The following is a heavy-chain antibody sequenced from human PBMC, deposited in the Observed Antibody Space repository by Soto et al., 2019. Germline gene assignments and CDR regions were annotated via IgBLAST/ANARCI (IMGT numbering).Heavy chain of an antibody. CDR1: GYTFTSYY. CDR2: INPSRGST. V-gene: IGHV1-46*01. D-gene: IGHD3-16*02. J-gene: IGHJ5*02. CDR3: ARGLRDMMTFGGVIVRGWFDP. Sequence: QVQLVQSGAEVKKPGASVKVSCKASGYTFTSYYMHWVRQAPGQGLEWMGIINPSRGSTSYAQKCQGRGTMARDTYKSTVYMELSSQRSEDTAVDYCARGLRDMMTFGGVIVRGWFDPWGQGPLVSVSS.